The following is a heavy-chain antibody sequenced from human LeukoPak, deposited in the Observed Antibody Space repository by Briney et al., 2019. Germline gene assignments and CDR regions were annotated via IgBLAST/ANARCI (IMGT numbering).Heavy chain of an antibody. CDR1: GGTFSSYA. Sequence: SVTASCKASGGTFSSYAISWVRQAPGQGLEWMGGIIPIFGTANYAQKFQGRVTITADESTNSAYMELRSLRSDDTAMYYCARVMMTVVTAHAFEIWGLGTMVTVSS. CDR3: ARVMMTVVTAHAFEI. CDR2: IIPIFGTA. J-gene: IGHJ3*02. D-gene: IGHD2-21*02. V-gene: IGHV1-69*13.